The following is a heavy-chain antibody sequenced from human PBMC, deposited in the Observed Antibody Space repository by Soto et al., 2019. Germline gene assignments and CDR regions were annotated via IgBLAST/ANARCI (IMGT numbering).Heavy chain of an antibody. CDR3: ARVKYSSYPAYYYYGMDV. D-gene: IGHD6-6*01. J-gene: IGHJ6*02. CDR2: IYYSGST. CDR1: GGSISSYY. V-gene: IGHV4-59*01. Sequence: QVQLQESGPGLVKPSETLSLTCTVSGGSISSYYWSWIRQPPGKGLEWIGYIYYSGSTNYNPSLTSRVTISVDTPKNQFSLKLSSVTAADTAVYYCARVKYSSYPAYYYYGMDVWGHGTTVTVSS.